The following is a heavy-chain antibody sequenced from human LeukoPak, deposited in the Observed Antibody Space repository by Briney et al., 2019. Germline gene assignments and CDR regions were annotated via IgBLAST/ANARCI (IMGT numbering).Heavy chain of an antibody. CDR3: ARGEGGLLTSDY. V-gene: IGHV4-59*01. CDR2: VYYSGST. J-gene: IGHJ4*02. CDR1: GGSLSSYY. Sequence: SETLSLTCTVSGGSLSSYYWSWIRQPPGQGLEWIGYVYYSGSTNYNPSLKCRVAISVDTSKNQFSLKLISVTSPDTPGSSCARGEGGLLTSDYWGEGTLVTVSS. D-gene: IGHD1-26*01.